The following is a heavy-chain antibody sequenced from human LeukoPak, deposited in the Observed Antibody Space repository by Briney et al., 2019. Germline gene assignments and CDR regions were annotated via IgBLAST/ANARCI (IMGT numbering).Heavy chain of an antibody. D-gene: IGHD2-2*01. CDR1: GFTFSSYA. Sequence: GRSLRLSCAASGFTFSSYAMSWVRQAPGKGLEWVSAISGSGGSTYYADSVKGRFTISRDNSKNTLYLQMNSLRAEDTAVYYCANFPAATDIPYFDYWGQGTLVTVSS. J-gene: IGHJ4*02. CDR2: ISGSGGST. V-gene: IGHV3-23*01. CDR3: ANFPAATDIPYFDY.